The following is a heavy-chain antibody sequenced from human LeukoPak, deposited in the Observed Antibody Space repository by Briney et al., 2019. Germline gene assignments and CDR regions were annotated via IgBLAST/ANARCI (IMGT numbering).Heavy chain of an antibody. CDR1: GFTFSSNW. CDR3: AKGGVYCSGGSCYSVAFDI. D-gene: IGHD2-15*01. Sequence: GGSLRLSCVASGFTFSSNWMSWVRQAPGRGLEWVANIKEDGSEKYYVDSVKGRFTISRDNAKNSLYLQMNSLRAEDTAVYYCAKGGVYCSGGSCYSVAFDIWGQGTMVTVSS. CDR2: IKEDGSEK. V-gene: IGHV3-7*05. J-gene: IGHJ3*02.